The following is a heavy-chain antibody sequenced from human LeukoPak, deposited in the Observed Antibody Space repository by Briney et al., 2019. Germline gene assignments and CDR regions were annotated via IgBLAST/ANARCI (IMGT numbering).Heavy chain of an antibody. Sequence: PSETLSLTCTVSGGSISSYYWSWIRQPPGKGLEWIGYIYYSGSTNYNPSLKSRVIISVDTSKNQFSLKLSSVTAADTAVYYCASNDYYYGMDVWGQGTTVTVSS. CDR3: ASNDYYYGMDV. CDR1: GGSISSYY. CDR2: IYYSGST. J-gene: IGHJ6*02. D-gene: IGHD2-8*01. V-gene: IGHV4-59*01.